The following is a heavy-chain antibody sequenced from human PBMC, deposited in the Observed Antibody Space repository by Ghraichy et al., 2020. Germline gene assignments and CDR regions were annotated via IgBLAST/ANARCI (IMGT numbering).Heavy chain of an antibody. J-gene: IGHJ2*01. D-gene: IGHD3-22*01. CDR1: VDSFSGYF. CDR2: VCQSGST. Sequence: SETLSLTCAVYVDSFSGYFWNWIRQPPGKGLEWIGEVCQSGSTNYNPSLKGRVTISIDTSKNQFSLKLRSVTAADTATYYCARYKTTVIANSFDLWGHGTLVTVS. CDR3: ARYKTTVIANSFDL. V-gene: IGHV4-34*01.